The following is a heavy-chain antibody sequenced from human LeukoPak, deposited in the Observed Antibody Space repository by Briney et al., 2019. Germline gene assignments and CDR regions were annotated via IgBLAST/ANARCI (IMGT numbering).Heavy chain of an antibody. D-gene: IGHD5-12*01. V-gene: IGHV3-21*01. CDR2: ISSSSSYI. CDR1: GFTFSSYS. CDR3: ARDRYSGYDWGGYYYGMDV. J-gene: IGHJ6*02. Sequence: GGSLRLSCAASGFTFSSYSMNWVRQAPGKGLEWVSSISSSSSYIYYADSVKGRFTISRDNAKNSLYLQMNSLRAEDTAVYYCARDRYSGYDWGGYYYGMDVWGQGTTVTVSS.